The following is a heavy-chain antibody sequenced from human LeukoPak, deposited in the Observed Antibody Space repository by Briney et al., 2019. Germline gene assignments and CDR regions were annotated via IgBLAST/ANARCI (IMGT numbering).Heavy chain of an antibody. CDR3: ARTLSLDGYNHFDF. D-gene: IGHD5-24*01. V-gene: IGHV1-18*01. J-gene: IGHJ4*02. CDR1: GYTFTSYG. Sequence: ASVKVSCKASGYTFTSYGISWVRQAPGQGLEWMGWISAYNGNTNYAQKLQGRVTMTTDTSTSTTYMELSSLRSEDTAVYYCARTLSLDGYNHFDFWGQGTLVTVSS. CDR2: ISAYNGNT.